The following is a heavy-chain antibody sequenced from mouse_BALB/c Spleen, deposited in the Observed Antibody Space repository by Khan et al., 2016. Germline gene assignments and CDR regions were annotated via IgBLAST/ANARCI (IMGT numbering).Heavy chain of an antibody. Sequence: QIQLVQSGPELKKPGETVKIYCKASGYAFTNYGMNWVKQDPGKGLKWMGWIKTYSGESTYADDFKGRFAFSLETSASTAYLQINSLKHEALATYFCSRSRLLDLYYAMDYWGQGPSVTFSS. CDR3: SRSRLLDLYYAMDY. V-gene: IGHV9-1*02. D-gene: IGHD1-1*01. CDR1: GYAFTNYG. CDR2: IKTYSGES. J-gene: IGHJ4*01.